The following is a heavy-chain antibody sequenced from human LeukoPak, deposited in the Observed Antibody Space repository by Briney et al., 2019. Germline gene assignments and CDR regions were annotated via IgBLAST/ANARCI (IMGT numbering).Heavy chain of an antibody. CDR1: GFIFSNYE. D-gene: IGHD6-19*01. J-gene: IGHJ4*02. Sequence: GALRLSCASSGFIFSNYEMNWVRPAPGKGLEWVSSISSLSNYIYYADSVKGRFTISRDNAKNSLYLQMNSLRAEDTALYYCARGGENSGFDYWGQGTQVIVSS. CDR2: ISSLSNYI. CDR3: ARGGENSGFDY. V-gene: IGHV3-21*01.